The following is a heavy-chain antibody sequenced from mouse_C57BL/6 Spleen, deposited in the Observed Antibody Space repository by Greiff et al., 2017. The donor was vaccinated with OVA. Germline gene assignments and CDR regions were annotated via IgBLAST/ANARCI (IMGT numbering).Heavy chain of an antibody. V-gene: IGHV3-6*01. D-gene: IGHD1-1*01. J-gene: IGHJ3*01. CDR3: ARGPYGSGAWFAY. Sequence: EVQLQQSGPGLVKPSQSLSLTCSVTGYSITSGYYWNWIRQFPGNKLEWMGYISYDGSNNYNPSLKNRISITRDTSKNQFFLKLNSVTTEDTATYYCARGPYGSGAWFAYWGQGTLVTVSA. CDR2: ISYDGSN. CDR1: GYSITSGYY.